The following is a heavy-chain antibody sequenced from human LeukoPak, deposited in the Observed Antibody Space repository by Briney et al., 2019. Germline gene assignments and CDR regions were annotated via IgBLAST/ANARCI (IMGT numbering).Heavy chain of an antibody. V-gene: IGHV4-38-2*02. Sequence: SESLSLTCTVSGYSISSGYYWAWIRQPPGKGLEWIGSIFHTGSTYHNPSLKSRVTLSVDTSKNQFSQKLSSVTATDTAVYYCAREYGVRTNYFDYWGQGTLVTVSS. CDR2: IFHTGST. CDR1: GYSISSGYY. J-gene: IGHJ4*02. D-gene: IGHD4-17*01. CDR3: AREYGVRTNYFDY.